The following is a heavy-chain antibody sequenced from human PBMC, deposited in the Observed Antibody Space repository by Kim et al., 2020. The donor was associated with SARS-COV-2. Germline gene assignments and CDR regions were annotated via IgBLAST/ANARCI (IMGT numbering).Heavy chain of an antibody. CDR1: GGSISSSTYY. D-gene: IGHD1-1*01. V-gene: IGHV4-39*01. CDR2: IFRSGNT. J-gene: IGHJ4*02. Sequence: SETLSLTCTVSGGSISSSTYYWGWLRQPPGKDLEWIGSIFRSGNTYFNTSLKSRIALSVDTSKNQFSLNLSSVTATDTGVYYCARHYFPGLTTAPFDYWGQGTLVTVSS. CDR3: ARHYFPGLTTAPFDY.